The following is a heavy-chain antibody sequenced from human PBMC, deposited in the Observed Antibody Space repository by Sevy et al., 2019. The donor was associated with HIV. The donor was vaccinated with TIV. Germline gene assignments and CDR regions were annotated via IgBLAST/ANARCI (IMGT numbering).Heavy chain of an antibody. D-gene: IGHD6-19*01. V-gene: IGHV3-23*01. J-gene: IGHJ6*02. Sequence: GGSLRLSCAASGFTFSSYAMSWVRQAPGKGLEWVSAISGSGGSTYYADSVKGRLTISRDNSKNTLYLQMNSLRAEDTAVYYCAKDQGSLYYYYGMDVWGQGTTVTVSS. CDR1: GFTFSSYA. CDR2: ISGSGGST. CDR3: AKDQGSLYYYYGMDV.